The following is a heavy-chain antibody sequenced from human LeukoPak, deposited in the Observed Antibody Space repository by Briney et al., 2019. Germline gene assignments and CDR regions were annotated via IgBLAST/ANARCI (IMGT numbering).Heavy chain of an antibody. CDR2: IRYDGSNK. J-gene: IGHJ4*02. V-gene: IGHV3-30*02. D-gene: IGHD2-15*01. CDR3: AKVWAMEYCTGGSCYGVHY. CDR1: GFTFSSYG. Sequence: GGSLRLSCAASGFTFSSYGMHWVRQAPGKGLEWVAFIRYDGSNKYYADSVKGRFTISRDNSKSTLYLQMNSLRAEDTAVYYCAKVWAMEYCTGGSCYGVHYWGQGTLVTVSS.